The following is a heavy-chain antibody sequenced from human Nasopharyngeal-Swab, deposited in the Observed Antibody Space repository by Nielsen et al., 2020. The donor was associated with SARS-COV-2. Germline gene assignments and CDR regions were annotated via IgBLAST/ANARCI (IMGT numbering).Heavy chain of an antibody. Sequence: WIRQPPGKGLEWIGHIYYSGSTNYNPSLKSRVTISVDTSKNQFSLKLSSVTAADTAVYYCARLRNYDSSGYSTYYFDYWGQGTLVTVSS. V-gene: IGHV4-61*07. CDR3: ARLRNYDSSGYSTYYFDY. CDR2: IYYSGST. D-gene: IGHD3-22*01. J-gene: IGHJ4*02.